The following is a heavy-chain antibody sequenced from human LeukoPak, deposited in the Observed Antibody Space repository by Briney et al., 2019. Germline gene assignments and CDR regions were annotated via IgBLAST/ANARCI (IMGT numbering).Heavy chain of an antibody. Sequence: GASVKVSCKASGYRFTGYYMHWVRQAPGQGLEWMGWIHPDSGGTNYAQKFQGRVTMTRDTSINTAYMDLSRLRSDDTAVYYCARERSVGPATAIPTFDYWGQGTLVTVSS. V-gene: IGHV1-2*02. J-gene: IGHJ4*02. CDR2: IHPDSGGT. CDR1: GYRFTGYY. D-gene: IGHD2-2*02. CDR3: ARERSVGPATAIPTFDY.